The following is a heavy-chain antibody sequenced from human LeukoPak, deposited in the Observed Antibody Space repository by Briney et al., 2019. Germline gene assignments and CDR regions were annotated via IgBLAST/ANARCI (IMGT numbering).Heavy chain of an antibody. CDR3: AREGQLEPTFDY. CDR1: GGSFSGYY. Sequence: SETLSLTCAVYGGSFSGYYWSWIRRPPGKGLEWIGEINHSGSTNYNPSLKSRVTISVDTSKNQFSLKLSSVTAADTAVYYCAREGQLEPTFDYWGQGTLVTVSS. V-gene: IGHV4-34*01. J-gene: IGHJ4*02. D-gene: IGHD1-1*01. CDR2: INHSGST.